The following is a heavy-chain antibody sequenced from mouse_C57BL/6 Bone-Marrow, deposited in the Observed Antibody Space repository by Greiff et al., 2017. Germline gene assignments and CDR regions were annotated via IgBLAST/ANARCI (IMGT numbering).Heavy chain of an antibody. CDR2: IDPENGDT. Sequence: VQLQQSGAELVRPGASVKLSCTASGFNIKDDYMHWVKQRPEQGLEWIGWIDPENGDTEYASKFQGKATITADTSSNTAYLQLSSLTSEDTAVYYCTTKFYYGSSPLAYWGQGTLVTVSA. V-gene: IGHV14-4*01. D-gene: IGHD1-1*01. CDR1: GFNIKDDY. CDR3: TTKFYYGSSPLAY. J-gene: IGHJ3*01.